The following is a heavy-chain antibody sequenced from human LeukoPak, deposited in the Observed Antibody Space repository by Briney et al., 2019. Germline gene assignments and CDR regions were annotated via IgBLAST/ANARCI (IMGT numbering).Heavy chain of an antibody. CDR1: GFTFSNYG. CDR2: IPYDGSNK. Sequence: GSLRLSCAAPGFTFSNYGMHWVRQVPGKGLEWVAFIPYDGSNKYYADSLKGRFTISRDNSKNTLYLQMNSLRAEDTAIYYCAKDICGGDCYPHGGYWGQGTLVTVSS. V-gene: IGHV3-30*02. D-gene: IGHD2-21*01. J-gene: IGHJ4*02. CDR3: AKDICGGDCYPHGGY.